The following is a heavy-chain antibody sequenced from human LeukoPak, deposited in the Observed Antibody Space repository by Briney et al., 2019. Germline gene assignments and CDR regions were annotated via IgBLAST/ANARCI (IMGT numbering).Heavy chain of an antibody. CDR1: GYSFTSYW. Sequence: GESLKISCKGSGYSFTSYWLGWVRQIPGKGLEWMGIIYPGDSDTRYSPSIQGQVTISADKSISTAYLQWSSLKASDTAMYYCARQSKSTGYYYDSSGYIEYFQHWGQGTLVTVSS. CDR2: IYPGDSDT. D-gene: IGHD3-22*01. V-gene: IGHV5-51*01. J-gene: IGHJ1*01. CDR3: ARQSKSTGYYYDSSGYIEYFQH.